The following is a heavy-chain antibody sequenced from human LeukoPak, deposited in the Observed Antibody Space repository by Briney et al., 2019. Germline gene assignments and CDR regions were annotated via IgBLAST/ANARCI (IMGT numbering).Heavy chain of an antibody. D-gene: IGHD3-10*01. J-gene: IGHJ4*02. CDR2: ISGSGGST. CDR1: GFTFSSYA. Sequence: AGGSLRLSCAASGFTFSSYAMSWVRQAPGKGLEWVSAISGSGGSTYYADSVKGRFTISRDNSKNTLYLQMNSLRAEDTAVYYCANRLGGLGPYYFDYWGQGTLVTVSS. CDR3: ANRLGGLGPYYFDY. V-gene: IGHV3-23*01.